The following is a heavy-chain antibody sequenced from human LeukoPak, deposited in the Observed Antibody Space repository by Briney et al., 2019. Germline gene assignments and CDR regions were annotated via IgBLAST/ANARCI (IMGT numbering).Heavy chain of an antibody. V-gene: IGHV1-2*02. J-gene: IGHJ4*02. Sequence: ASVRDSCKTSGYTFIGYYMHWVRQAPGRGLEWMGWINPDNGAINYAQKLQGRVTMTRHTSINTVYMELSRLGSDDTAVYYCTRERLSPGKGFDHWGQGTLVTVSS. CDR2: INPDNGAI. CDR1: GYTFIGYY. D-gene: IGHD4-23*01. CDR3: TRERLSPGKGFDH.